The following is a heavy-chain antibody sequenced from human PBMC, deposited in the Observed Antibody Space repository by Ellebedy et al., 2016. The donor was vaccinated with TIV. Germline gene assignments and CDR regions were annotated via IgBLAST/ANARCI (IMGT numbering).Heavy chain of an antibody. V-gene: IGHV4-4*07. D-gene: IGHD3-9*01. CDR2: ISTSGST. Sequence: SETLSLXXTVSGGSISSYYWSWIRQPAGKGLEWIGRISTSGSTNYNPSLKSRVTMSVDTSKNQLSLKLTSVTAADTAVYYCARGTASAHFDWLYYFDFWGKGTLVTVSS. CDR1: GGSISSYY. J-gene: IGHJ4*02. CDR3: ARGTASAHFDWLYYFDF.